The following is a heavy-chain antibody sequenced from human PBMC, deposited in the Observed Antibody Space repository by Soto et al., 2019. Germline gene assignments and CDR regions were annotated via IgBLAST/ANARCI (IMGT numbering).Heavy chain of an antibody. CDR1: GFTFRSYW. CDR3: ARGGGSGRINGMDV. CDR2: INSDGSGT. D-gene: IGHD3-10*01. V-gene: IGHV3-74*01. J-gene: IGHJ6*02. Sequence: EVQLVESGGGVVQPGRSLRLSCADSGFTFRSYWMHWVRQAPGKGLVWVSRINSDGSGTSYADSVKGRFTISRYNAKNTLYLKMNILRAEDTVVYYFARGGGSGRINGMDVWGQGTTVTVS.